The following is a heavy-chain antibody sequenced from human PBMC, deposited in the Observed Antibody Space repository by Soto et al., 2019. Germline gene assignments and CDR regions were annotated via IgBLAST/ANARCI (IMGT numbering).Heavy chain of an antibody. CDR2: ISSSGSTI. J-gene: IGHJ4*02. V-gene: IGHV3-11*01. CDR3: AGGTDFDWLFAPLN. CDR1: GFTFSDYY. D-gene: IGHD3-9*01. Sequence: QVQLVESGGGLVKPGGSLRLSCAASGFTFSDYYMRWIRQAPGKGLEWVSYISSSGSTIYYADSVKGRCTISRDNAKNSLYLQMNSLRAEDTAVYYCAGGTDFDWLFAPLNWGQGTLVTVSS.